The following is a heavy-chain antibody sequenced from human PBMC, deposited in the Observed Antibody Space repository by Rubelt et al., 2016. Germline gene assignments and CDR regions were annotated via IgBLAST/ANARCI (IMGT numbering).Heavy chain of an antibody. CDR2: IYYSGST. D-gene: IGHD1-7*01. J-gene: IGHJ4*02. CDR3: ARHKKSGTTFGYCFDY. V-gene: IGHV4-39*01. Sequence: QLQLQESGPGLVKPSETLSLTCTVSGGSISSSTYSWGWIRQPPGKGLEWIGSIYYSGSTYYNPSLKSRVTKSVETSKNQIFLKVCSVPAADTAVYYCARHKKSGTTFGYCFDYWGQGILVTVSS. CDR1: GGSISSSTYS.